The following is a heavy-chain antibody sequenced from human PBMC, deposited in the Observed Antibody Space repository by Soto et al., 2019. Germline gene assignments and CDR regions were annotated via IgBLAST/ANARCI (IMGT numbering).Heavy chain of an antibody. CDR3: AKDMDGYFDY. CDR2: ISWNSGSI. V-gene: IGHV3-9*01. CDR1: GFTFDDYA. J-gene: IGHJ4*02. Sequence: EVQLVESGGGLVQPGRSLRLSCAASGFTFDDYAMHWVRQAPGKGLEWVSGISWNSGSIGYADSVKGRFTISRDNAKNSLYLQMNSLRAEDTALYYCAKDMDGYFDYWGQGTLVTVSS.